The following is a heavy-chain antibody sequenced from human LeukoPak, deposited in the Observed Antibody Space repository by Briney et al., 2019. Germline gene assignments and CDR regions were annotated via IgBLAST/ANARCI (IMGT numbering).Heavy chain of an antibody. D-gene: IGHD3-10*01. V-gene: IGHV1-18*01. CDR1: GYTFTSYG. J-gene: IGHJ5*02. CDR2: ISAYSGNT. CDR3: ARRLMVRGVNWFDP. Sequence: ASVKVSCKASGYTFTSYGISWVRQAPGQGLEWMGWISAYSGNTNYAQKLQGRVTMTTDTSTSTAYMELRSLRSDDTAVYYCARRLMVRGVNWFDPWGQGTLVTVSS.